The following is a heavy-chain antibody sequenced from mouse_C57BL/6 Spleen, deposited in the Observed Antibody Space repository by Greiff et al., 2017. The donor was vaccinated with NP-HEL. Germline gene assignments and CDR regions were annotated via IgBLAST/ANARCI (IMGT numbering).Heavy chain of an antibody. Sequence: QVQLQQPGAELVMPGASVKLSCKASGYTFTSYWMHWVKQRPGQGLEWIGEIDPSDSYTNYNQKFKGKSTLTVDKSSSTAYMQLSSLTSEDSAVYYCARGGLLLRSRWDFDVWGTGTTVTVAS. V-gene: IGHV1-69*01. CDR3: ARGGLLLRSRWDFDV. CDR2: IDPSDSYT. CDR1: GYTFTSYW. D-gene: IGHD1-1*01. J-gene: IGHJ1*03.